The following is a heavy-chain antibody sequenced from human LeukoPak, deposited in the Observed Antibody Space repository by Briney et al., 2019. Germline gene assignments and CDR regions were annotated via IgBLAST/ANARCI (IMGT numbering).Heavy chain of an antibody. CDR3: ARDYCNNPTCHTREFDY. CDR1: GYTFTSYG. CDR2: VSGYNGIT. V-gene: IGHV1-18*01. D-gene: IGHD2-21*02. J-gene: IGHJ4*02. Sequence: GASVTVSCKASGYTFTSYGISGVRQAPGQGVEWMGWVSGYNGITIYAQKLQGRVSMTTDTSTSTAYMDLRSLRSDDTAVYYCARDYCNNPTCHTREFDYWGQGTLVTVSS.